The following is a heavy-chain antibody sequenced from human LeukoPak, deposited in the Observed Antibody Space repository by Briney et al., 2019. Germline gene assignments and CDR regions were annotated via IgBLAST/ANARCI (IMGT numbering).Heavy chain of an antibody. CDR2: IYYSGST. CDR1: GVSISSSSYY. D-gene: IGHD6-13*01. J-gene: IGHJ4*02. Sequence: SETLSLTCTVSGVSISSSSYYWGWLRQPPGKGLEWIASIYYSGSTHYNPSIRVRVTISVGTSKDQFSLKLSSVNAADTAVYYCARHNPYSSSWYADLDYWGQGTLVTVSS. V-gene: IGHV4-39*01. CDR3: ARHNPYSSSWYADLDY.